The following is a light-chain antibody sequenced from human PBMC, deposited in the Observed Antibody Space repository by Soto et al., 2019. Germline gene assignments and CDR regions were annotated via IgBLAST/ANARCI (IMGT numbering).Light chain of an antibody. CDR3: QQYGSSPPT. CDR1: QSVSSSY. J-gene: IGKJ1*01. Sequence: EIVLTQSPGTLSLSPGERATLSCRASQSVSSSYLAWYQQKPGQAPRLLIYDASSRATGIPDRFSGSGSGTDFTLTISSLEPEDFAVYYCQQYGSSPPTFGQGTKVEIK. V-gene: IGKV3-20*01. CDR2: DAS.